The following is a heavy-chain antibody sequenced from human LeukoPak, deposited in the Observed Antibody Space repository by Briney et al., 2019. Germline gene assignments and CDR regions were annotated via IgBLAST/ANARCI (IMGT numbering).Heavy chain of an antibody. CDR3: AREALRYLDFDAFDI. D-gene: IGHD3-9*01. CDR1: GFTFSSYS. Sequence: GGSLRLSCAASGFTFSSYSMNWVRQAPGKGLEWVSSISSSSSYIYYADSVKGRFTISRDNAKSSLYLQMNSLRAEDTAVYYCAREALRYLDFDAFDIWGQGTMVTVSS. V-gene: IGHV3-21*01. J-gene: IGHJ3*02. CDR2: ISSSSSYI.